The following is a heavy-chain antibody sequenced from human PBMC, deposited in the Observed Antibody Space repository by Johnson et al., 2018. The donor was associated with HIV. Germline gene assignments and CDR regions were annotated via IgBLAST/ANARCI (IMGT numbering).Heavy chain of an antibody. J-gene: IGHJ3*02. CDR3: AKDLWGFDAFDI. CDR2: ISGSGGST. Sequence: VQLVEARGGLVQPGGSLRLSCAASGFTFSSYWMSWVRQAPGKGLEWVSAISGSGGSTYYADSAQGRFTISRDNSKNTLYLQMNSLRAEDTAVYYCAKDLWGFDAFDIWGQGTMVTVSS. V-gene: IGHV3-23*04. D-gene: IGHD3-16*01. CDR1: GFTFSSYW.